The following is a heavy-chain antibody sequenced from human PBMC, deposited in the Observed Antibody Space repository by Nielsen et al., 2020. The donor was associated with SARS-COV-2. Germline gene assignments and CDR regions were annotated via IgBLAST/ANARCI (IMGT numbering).Heavy chain of an antibody. CDR3: KATIVLMGGDAGAAARDYYYYGMDV. CDR2: IKSKTDGGTT. V-gene: IGHV3-15*01. J-gene: IGHJ6*02. D-gene: IGHD2-8*01. CDR1: GFTFSNAW. Sequence: GGSLRLSCAASGFTFSNAWMSWVRQAPGKGLEWVGRIKSKTDGGTTDYAAPVKGRFTISRDDSKNTLYLQMNSLKTEDTAVYYCKATIVLMGGDAGAAARDYYYYGMDVWGQGTTVTVSS.